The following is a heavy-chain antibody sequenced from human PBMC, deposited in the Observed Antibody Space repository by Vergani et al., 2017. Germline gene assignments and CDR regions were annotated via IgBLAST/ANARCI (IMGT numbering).Heavy chain of an antibody. CDR1: GGSFSGYY. Sequence: QVQLQQWGAGLLKPSETLSLTCAVYGGSFSGYYWSWIRQPPGKGLEWIGEINDSGRTNYNPSLKSRVTISVDTSKNQFSLKLSSVTAADTAVYYCARGLFSPMVRGVIDDYWSQGTLVTVSS. J-gene: IGHJ4*02. V-gene: IGHV4-34*01. CDR2: INDSGRT. D-gene: IGHD3-10*01. CDR3: ARGLFSPMVRGVIDDY.